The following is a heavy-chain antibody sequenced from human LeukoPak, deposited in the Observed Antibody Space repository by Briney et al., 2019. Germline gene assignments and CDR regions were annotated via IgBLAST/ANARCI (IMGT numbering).Heavy chain of an antibody. CDR2: IDPSDSYT. CDR1: GYSFTSYW. D-gene: IGHD5-18*01. Sequence: GESLKISCKGSGYSFTSYWISWVRQMPGRGLEWMGRIDPSDSYTNYSPSFQGHVTISADKSISTAYLQWSSLKASDTAMYYCAGHIRGYSYGFDYWGQGTLVTVSS. CDR3: AGHIRGYSYGFDY. V-gene: IGHV5-10-1*01. J-gene: IGHJ4*02.